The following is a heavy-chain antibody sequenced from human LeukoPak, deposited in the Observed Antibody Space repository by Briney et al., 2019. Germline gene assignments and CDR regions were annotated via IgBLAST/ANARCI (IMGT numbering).Heavy chain of an antibody. CDR1: GFTFSSYG. J-gene: IGHJ4*02. D-gene: IGHD3-10*01. CDR2: ISYDGSNK. V-gene: IGHV3-30*03. CDR3: ARDAGYGSGSPYFDY. Sequence: GGSLRLSCAASGFTFSSYGMHWVRQAPGKGLEWVAVISYDGSNKYYADSVKGRFTISRDNSKNTLYLQMNSLRAEDTAVYYCARDAGYGSGSPYFDYWGQGTLVTVSS.